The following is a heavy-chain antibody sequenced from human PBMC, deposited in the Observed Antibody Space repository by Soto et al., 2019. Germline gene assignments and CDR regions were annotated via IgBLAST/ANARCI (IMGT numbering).Heavy chain of an antibody. D-gene: IGHD6-25*01. CDR2: ISGSGGTT. CDR1: ESTFTNYA. J-gene: IGHJ4*02. CDR3: AKFFVETGSNSGWPWSFHY. V-gene: IGHV3-23*01. Sequence: EVQLLESGGALFQPGRSRRLSCAASESTFTNYAMGWARRAPGQGLDWASAISGSGGTTYYADSVKGRFTISRDNSKHTLFLQMNSLRAEDAAVYYCAKFFVETGSNSGWPWSFHYWGQGTLVTVSS.